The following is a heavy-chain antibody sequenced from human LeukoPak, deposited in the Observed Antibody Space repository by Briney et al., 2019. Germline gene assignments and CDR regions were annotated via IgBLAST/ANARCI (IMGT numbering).Heavy chain of an antibody. D-gene: IGHD1-26*01. CDR1: GVTFNTHW. V-gene: IGHV3-7*02. CDR3: VGRSRSRLPSI. CDR2: ISPDGNPN. Sequence: GGSLMLSCTVAGVTFNTHWLNWVRQAPGKGLEGWANISPDGNPNFSVASMEGRFTISRDTAKESLYLEMNRLRVADTAVYYCVGRSRSRLPSIWGQGTMVTVSS. J-gene: IGHJ3*02.